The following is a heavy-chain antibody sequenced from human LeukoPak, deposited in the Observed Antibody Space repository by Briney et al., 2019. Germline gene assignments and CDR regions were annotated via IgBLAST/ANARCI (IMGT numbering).Heavy chain of an antibody. CDR1: GYSFTSYW. CDR2: IYPGDSDT. Sequence: GESLKISCKGSGYSFTSYWIGWVRQMPGKGLEGRGIIYPGDSDTRYGPSFQGQVTISADKSISTAYLQWSSLKASDTAMYYCARSLRASDAFDIWGQGTMVTVSS. V-gene: IGHV5-51*01. J-gene: IGHJ3*02. D-gene: IGHD4-17*01. CDR3: ARSLRASDAFDI.